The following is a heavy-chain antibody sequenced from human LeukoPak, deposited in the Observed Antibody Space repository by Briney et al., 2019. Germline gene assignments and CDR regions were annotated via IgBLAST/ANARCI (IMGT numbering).Heavy chain of an antibody. Sequence: GGSLRLSCAASGFTFSSYAMSWVRQAPGKGLEWVSGISGSTGTTYYADSVKGRFTISRDNSKNTLYLQMNSLRAEDTAVYYCARPPSTTWIHDALDIWGQGTMVTVSS. V-gene: IGHV3-23*01. CDR3: ARPPSTTWIHDALDI. CDR2: ISGSTGTT. J-gene: IGHJ3*02. D-gene: IGHD1-1*01. CDR1: GFTFSSYA.